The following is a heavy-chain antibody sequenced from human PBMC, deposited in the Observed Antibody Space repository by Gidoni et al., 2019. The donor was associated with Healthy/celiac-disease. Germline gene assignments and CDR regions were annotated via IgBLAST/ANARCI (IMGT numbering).Heavy chain of an antibody. V-gene: IGHV3-64D*06. D-gene: IGHD1-26*01. J-gene: IGHJ1*01. CDR3: VKDLSIVGIPEYFQH. CDR1: GFTFSSYA. Sequence: EVQLVESGGGLVQPGGSLRLSCSASGFTFSSYAMHWVRQAPGKGLEYVSAISSNGGSTYYADYVKGRFTISRDNSKNTLYLQMSSLRAEDTAVYYCVKDLSIVGIPEYFQHWGQGTLVTVSS. CDR2: ISSNGGST.